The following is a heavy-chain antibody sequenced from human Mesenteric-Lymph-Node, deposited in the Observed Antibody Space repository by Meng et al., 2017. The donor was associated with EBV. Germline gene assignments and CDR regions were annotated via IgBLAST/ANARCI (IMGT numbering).Heavy chain of an antibody. CDR1: GFSLTTGRVS. Sequence: QITLQESGPTLVKPTXTLTLTCPFSGFSLTTGRVSVGWIRQPPGKALEWLAVIYWDDDKRYSPSLKSRLTITKDTSKNQVVLTMTNMDPVDTATYYCAHSGVGNSLDYWGQGTLVTVS. V-gene: IGHV2-5*02. J-gene: IGHJ4*02. CDR3: AHSGVGNSLDY. D-gene: IGHD7-27*01. CDR2: IYWDDDK.